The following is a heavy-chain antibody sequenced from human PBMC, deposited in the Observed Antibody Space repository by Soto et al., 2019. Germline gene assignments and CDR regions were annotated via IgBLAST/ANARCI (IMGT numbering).Heavy chain of an antibody. J-gene: IGHJ4*02. CDR3: TRRRDWTAMDPLDY. V-gene: IGHV3-73*02. Sequence: EVQLVESGGGLVQPGGSLKLSCAASGFTFSDSAIHWVRQASGKGLEWVGRIRSKVNTYATIYAASVKGRFTISRDDSMNTAYLPMDSLESEDTAVYYCTRRRDWTAMDPLDYWGQGTLVTVSS. D-gene: IGHD5-18*01. CDR1: GFTFSDSA. CDR2: IRSKVNTYAT.